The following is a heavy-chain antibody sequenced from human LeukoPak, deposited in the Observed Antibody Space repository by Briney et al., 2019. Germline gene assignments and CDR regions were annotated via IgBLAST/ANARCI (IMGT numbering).Heavy chain of an antibody. J-gene: IGHJ4*02. Sequence: ASVKVSFKATGYTFTSYGISWVRQSPGQGLEWMGWISAYNGNTNYAQNLQGRVTMTTDTSTSTAYMELRSLRSDDTAVYYCARERVADSGGGFDYWGQGTLVTVSS. CDR2: ISAYNGNT. D-gene: IGHD6-19*01. CDR3: ARERVADSGGGFDY. V-gene: IGHV1-18*01. CDR1: GYTFTSYG.